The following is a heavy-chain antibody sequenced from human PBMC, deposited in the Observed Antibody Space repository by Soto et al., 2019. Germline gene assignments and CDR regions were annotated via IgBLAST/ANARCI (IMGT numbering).Heavy chain of an antibody. CDR2: MSSRSLTI. V-gene: IGHV3-48*02. Sequence: EVKLVESGGGLVQPGGSLRVSCAASGFTFSTYSMNWVRQAPGKGLEWVSYMSSRSLTIYYTDSVKGRFTISRDNAKNSLYLQMNSLSDEDTAVYYCARGGSSSDNGMDVWGQGTTVTVSS. D-gene: IGHD6-6*01. CDR1: GFTFSTYS. CDR3: ARGGSSSDNGMDV. J-gene: IGHJ6*02.